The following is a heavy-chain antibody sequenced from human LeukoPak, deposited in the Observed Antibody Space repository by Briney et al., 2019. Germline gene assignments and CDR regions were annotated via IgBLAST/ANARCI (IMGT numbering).Heavy chain of an antibody. CDR1: GGSISSYY. CDR3: ARDGHYCSSTSCRYYYYYYMDV. V-gene: IGHV4-4*07. D-gene: IGHD2-2*01. J-gene: IGHJ6*03. Sequence: SETLSLTCTVSGGSISSYYWSWIRQPAGKGLEWIGRIYTSGSTNYNPSLKSRVTMSVDTSKNQFSLKLSSVTAADTAVYYCARDGHYCSSTSCRYYYYYYMDVWGKGTTVTVSS. CDR2: IYTSGST.